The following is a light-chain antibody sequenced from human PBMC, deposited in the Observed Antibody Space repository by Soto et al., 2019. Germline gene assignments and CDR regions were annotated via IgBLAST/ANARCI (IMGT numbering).Light chain of an antibody. V-gene: IGKV3-20*01. CDR1: QSVSSSY. Sequence: IVLTQSPGTLSFSPGGRSTLSCRGSQSVSSSYLAWFQQHPGQPPRLLIFGAFSRAIGIPDRFSGSGTETDFTLSITRLEPEDFAVYYCQQYGRSPFNFGQGTRLEIK. J-gene: IGKJ5*01. CDR2: GAF. CDR3: QQYGRSPFN.